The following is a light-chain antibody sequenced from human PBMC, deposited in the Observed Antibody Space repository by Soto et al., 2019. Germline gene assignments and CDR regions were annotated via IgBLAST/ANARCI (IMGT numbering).Light chain of an antibody. CDR2: SAS. CDR1: QDISVY. J-gene: IGKJ5*01. Sequence: DIQMTQSPSSLSASVGDRVTITCRASQDISVYLAWYQQKPGKVPKLLIYSASTLQSGVPSRFSGSGSGTDFTLTISSLQPEEVATYYCQKFNTAPLTFGQGTRLAIK. CDR3: QKFNTAPLT. V-gene: IGKV1-27*01.